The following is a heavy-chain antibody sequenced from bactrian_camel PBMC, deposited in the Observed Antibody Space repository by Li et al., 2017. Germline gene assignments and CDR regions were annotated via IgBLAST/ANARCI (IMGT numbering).Heavy chain of an antibody. CDR3: AAGQWYTDEYKY. V-gene: IGHV3-2*01. Sequence: HVQLVESGGGSVQAGESLRLSCVASEITFSSYYMTWVRQAPGKGLEWVSSISMYGSSTFYADSVKGRFTISRDSAANTAYLQMNNLESEDTALYYCAAGQWYTDEYKYWGQGTQVTVS. D-gene: IGHD6*01. CDR2: ISMYGSST. J-gene: IGHJ4*01. CDR1: EITFSSYY.